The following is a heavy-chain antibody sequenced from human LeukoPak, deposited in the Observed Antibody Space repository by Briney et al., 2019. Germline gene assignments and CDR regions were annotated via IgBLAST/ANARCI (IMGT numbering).Heavy chain of an antibody. V-gene: IGHV4-34*01. CDR3: ARTGYSSSWSLDP. CDR2: INHSGST. CDR1: GGSFSGYY. D-gene: IGHD6-13*01. J-gene: IGHJ5*02. Sequence: SETLSLTCAVYGGSFSGYYWSWISQPPGKGLEWIGEINHSGSTNYNPSLKSRVTISVDTPKNQFSLKLSSVTAADTAVYYCARTGYSSSWSLDPWGQGTLVTVSS.